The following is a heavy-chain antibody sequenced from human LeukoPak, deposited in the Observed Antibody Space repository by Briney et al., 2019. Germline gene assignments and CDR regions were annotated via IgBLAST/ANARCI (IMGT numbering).Heavy chain of an antibody. CDR1: GFTFSSYE. V-gene: IGHV3-48*03. J-gene: IGHJ4*02. CDR3: ARASITMVRGELVYYFDF. Sequence: HAGGSLRLSCAASGFTFSSYEMNWVRQAPGKGLEWVSYISSSGSTKYYADSVKGRFTISRDNAKNSLYLRMNSLRAEDTAVYYCARASITMVRGELVYYFDFWGQGILVTVSS. CDR2: ISSSGSTK. D-gene: IGHD3-10*01.